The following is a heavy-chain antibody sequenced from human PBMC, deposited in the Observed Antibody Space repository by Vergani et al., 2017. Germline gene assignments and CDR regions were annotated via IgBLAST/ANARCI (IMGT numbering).Heavy chain of an antibody. V-gene: IGHV4-39*01. D-gene: IGHD4-17*01. Sequence: QLQLQESGPGLVKPSETLSLTCTVSGGSISSSSYYWGWIRQPPGKGLEWIGSIYYSGRTYYNPSLKSRVTISVDTSKNQFSLKLSSVTAADTAVYYCAYDYGDYVVDYWGQGTLVTVSS. J-gene: IGHJ4*02. CDR2: IYYSGRT. CDR3: AYDYGDYVVDY. CDR1: GGSISSSSYY.